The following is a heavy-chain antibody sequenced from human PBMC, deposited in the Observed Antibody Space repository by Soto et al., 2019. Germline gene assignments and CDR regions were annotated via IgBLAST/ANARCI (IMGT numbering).Heavy chain of an antibody. CDR1: GGSFSGYY. V-gene: IGHV4-34*01. J-gene: IGHJ6*02. CDR3: ARGRSSVPDRRGIGYYGLDV. D-gene: IGHD6-6*01. CDR2: INDSGIT. Sequence: QVQLQQWGAEVLKPSETLSLTCVVNGGSFSGYYWSWIRQPSGKGLEWIGEINDSGITDSNPSLESRVTMSMDMSKNQFSLNLNSVTAADTAVYHCARGRSSVPDRRGIGYYGLDVWGQGTTVTVSS.